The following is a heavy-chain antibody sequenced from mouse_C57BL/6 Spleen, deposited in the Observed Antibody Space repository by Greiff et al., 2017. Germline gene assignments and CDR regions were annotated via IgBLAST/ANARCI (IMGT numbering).Heavy chain of an antibody. D-gene: IGHD2-2*01. CDR2: INPSSGYT. J-gene: IGHJ2*01. CDR1: GYTFTSYT. V-gene: IGHV1-4*01. CDR3: ARSYGYEAGDD. Sequence: QVQLQQSGAELARPGASVTMSCKASGYTFTSYTMHWVKQRPGQGLEWIGYINPSSGYTTYNHKFKDKATLTADKSSSTAYMQLSSLTSEDSAVYYCARSYGYEAGDDWGQGTTLTVSS.